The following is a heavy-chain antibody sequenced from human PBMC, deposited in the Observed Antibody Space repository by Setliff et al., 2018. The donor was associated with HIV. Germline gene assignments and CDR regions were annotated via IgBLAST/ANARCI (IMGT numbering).Heavy chain of an antibody. D-gene: IGHD5-12*01. V-gene: IGHV3-11*06. Sequence: GGSLRLSCAASGFNFGDYYMTWIRQAPGKGLEWVSYISSSSSYTNYADSVKGRFTISRDNAKNTMYLQMNSLRPEDTAVYFCASGYNYAKFDYWGQGALVTVSS. CDR2: ISSSSSYT. J-gene: IGHJ4*02. CDR1: GFNFGDYY. CDR3: ASGYNYAKFDY.